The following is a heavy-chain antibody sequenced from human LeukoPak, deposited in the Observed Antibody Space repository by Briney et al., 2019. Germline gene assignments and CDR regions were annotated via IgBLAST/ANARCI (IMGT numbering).Heavy chain of an antibody. CDR3: ARGGTTGLIDY. D-gene: IGHD1-1*01. CDR2: IYSRGGS. J-gene: IGHJ4*02. CDR1: GGSISSYY. V-gene: IGHV4-59*01. Sequence: SETLSLTCTVSGGSISSYYWNWIRQPPGKGLEWLGYIYSRGGSNYSPALKSRVTISLDTSKNHFSLKLSPVTAAVTALYYCARGGTTGLIDYWGQGTLVTVSS.